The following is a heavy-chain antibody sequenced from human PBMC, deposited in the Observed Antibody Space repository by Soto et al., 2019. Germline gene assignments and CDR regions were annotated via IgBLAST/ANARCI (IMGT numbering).Heavy chain of an antibody. V-gene: IGHV1-46*03. CDR2: INPSGGTT. Sequence: ASVKVSCKASGYTFISYFMHWVRQAPGQGLEWMGRINPSGGTTIHAQNFQGRLTMTRDTSTSTLYMELSSLRSDDTAVYYCSREGSFYDPEALNWGQGTLVTVSS. CDR1: GYTFISYF. J-gene: IGHJ4*02. D-gene: IGHD3-22*01. CDR3: SREGSFYDPEALN.